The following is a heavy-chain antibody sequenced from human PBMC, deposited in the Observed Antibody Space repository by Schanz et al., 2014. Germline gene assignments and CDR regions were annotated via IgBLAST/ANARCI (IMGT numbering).Heavy chain of an antibody. CDR2: ISPYNGNT. D-gene: IGHD3-3*01. Sequence: QLVQSGAEVKKPGSSVKVSCKASGYTLSAYSLHWVRQAPGQGLEWMGWISPYNGNTNYAQKLQGRVTMTADTATLTVYMERRSDRAADTADYYCARGYDVCDKWGQGTLVIVSS. J-gene: IGHJ4*02. CDR1: GYTLSAYS. V-gene: IGHV1-18*01. CDR3: ARGYDVCDK.